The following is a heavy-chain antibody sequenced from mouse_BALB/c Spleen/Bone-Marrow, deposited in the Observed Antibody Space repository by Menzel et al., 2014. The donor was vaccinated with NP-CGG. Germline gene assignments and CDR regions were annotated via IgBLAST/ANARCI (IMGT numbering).Heavy chain of an antibody. V-gene: IGHV1S22*01. Sequence: LQQSGSELVRPGASVKLSCKASGYTFTSYWVHWVKQRPGQGLEWIGNICPGSGSPNYDERFKSKATLTVDTSSSTAYMQLSSLTSEDSAVYYCTIYAFAYWGQGTLVTVSA. D-gene: IGHD2-12*01. J-gene: IGHJ3*01. CDR1: GYTFTSYW. CDR2: ICPGSGSP. CDR3: TIYAFAY.